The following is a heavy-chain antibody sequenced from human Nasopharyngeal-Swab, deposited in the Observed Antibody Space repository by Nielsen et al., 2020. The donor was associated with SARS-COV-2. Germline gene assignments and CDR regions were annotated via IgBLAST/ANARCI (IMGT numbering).Heavy chain of an antibody. J-gene: IGHJ6*02. CDR1: GFTFSSYG. Sequence: GESLKISCAASGFTFSSYGMHWVRQAPGKGLEWVAVIWYDGSNKYYADSVKGQFTISRDNSKNTLYLQMNSLRAEDTAVYYCARDTSVDIVLLYYGMDVWGQGTTVTVSS. D-gene: IGHD5-12*01. CDR3: ARDTSVDIVLLYYGMDV. V-gene: IGHV3-33*01. CDR2: IWYDGSNK.